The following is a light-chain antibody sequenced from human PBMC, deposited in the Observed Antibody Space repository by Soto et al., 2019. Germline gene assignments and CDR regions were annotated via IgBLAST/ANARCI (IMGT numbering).Light chain of an antibody. Sequence: EIVMTQSPATLSVSPGERATLSCRASQSVSSNLAWYQQKPGQAPRLLIYGASTRATGIPARFSGSGSGTDFTLTIISLQSEDFAVYYCQQYNNWPPWTFGQGTKVHIK. V-gene: IGKV3-15*01. CDR1: QSVSSN. J-gene: IGKJ1*01. CDR3: QQYNNWPPWT. CDR2: GAS.